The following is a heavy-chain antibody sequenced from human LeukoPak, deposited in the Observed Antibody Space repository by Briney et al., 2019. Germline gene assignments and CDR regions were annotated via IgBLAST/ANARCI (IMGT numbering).Heavy chain of an antibody. V-gene: IGHV4-59*02. J-gene: IGHJ6*02. Sequence: TSETLSLTCTVSGDSVTTYYWSWIRQPPGKGLEWLGYVYYSGSATYNPSLKSRVTISVDTSKNQFSLRLSSVTAADTAVYYCARDGSNWSNDYYHGVDVWGQGTTVTVSS. CDR3: ARDGSNWSNDYYHGVDV. CDR2: VYYSGSA. D-gene: IGHD4-11*01. CDR1: GDSVTTYY.